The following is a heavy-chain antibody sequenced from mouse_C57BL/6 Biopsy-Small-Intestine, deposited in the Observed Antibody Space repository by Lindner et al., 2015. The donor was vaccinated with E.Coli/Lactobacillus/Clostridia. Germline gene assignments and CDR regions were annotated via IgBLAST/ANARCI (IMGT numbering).Heavy chain of an antibody. V-gene: IGHV1-80*01. CDR2: IYPGGGDT. D-gene: IGHD3-2*02. CDR1: GYAFSSYW. Sequence: VQLQESGAELVKPGASVKISCKASGYAFSSYWINWVKQRPGKGLEWIGQIYPGGGDTIYNGKFKDKARLTADKSSGTAYMQLSSLTSEDSAVFFCARKDASSGSFAYWGQGTLVTVSA. CDR3: ARKDASSGSFAY. J-gene: IGHJ3*01.